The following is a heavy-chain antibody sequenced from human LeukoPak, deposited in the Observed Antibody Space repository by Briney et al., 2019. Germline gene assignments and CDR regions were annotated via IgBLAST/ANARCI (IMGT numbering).Heavy chain of an antibody. J-gene: IGHJ5*02. CDR1: NASISSNTYY. CDR3: AEGGGSYYRAPSWFDP. Sequence: PSETLSLTCTVSNASISSNTYYRAWIRQPPGKGLEWIGSVFRTGTTYYSASLKSRATISVDTSKNQFSLKLSSVTAADTAVYYCAEGGGSYYRAPSWFDPWGQGTLVTVSS. V-gene: IGHV4-39*07. D-gene: IGHD1-26*01. CDR2: VFRTGTT.